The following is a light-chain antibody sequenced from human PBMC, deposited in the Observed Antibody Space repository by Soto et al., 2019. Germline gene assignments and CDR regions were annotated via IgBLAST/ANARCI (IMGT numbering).Light chain of an antibody. V-gene: IGLV2-14*01. CDR1: SSDVGGYAY. CDR2: EVS. Sequence: QSALTQPASVSGSPGQSITISCTGTSSDVGGYAYVSWYQQYPGNAPKLVISEVSNRPSGVSHRFSGSRSGNTASLTISGLQAEDEADYYCSSYTSSTTPVFGGGTKLTVL. J-gene: IGLJ3*02. CDR3: SSYTSSTTPV.